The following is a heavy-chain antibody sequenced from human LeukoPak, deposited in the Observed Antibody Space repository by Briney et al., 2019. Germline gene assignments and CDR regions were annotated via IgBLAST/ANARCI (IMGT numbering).Heavy chain of an antibody. V-gene: IGHV3-48*03. CDR1: GFTFSSYE. CDR2: ISRSGSTI. J-gene: IGHJ5*02. Sequence: PGGSLRLSCAASGFTFSSYEVNWVRQAPGEGLEWVSYISRSGSTIYYADSVKGRFTISRDNAKNSLYLQMNSLRAEDTAVYYCAKGYVLLWFGEAWGQGTLVTVSS. D-gene: IGHD3-10*01. CDR3: AKGYVLLWFGEA.